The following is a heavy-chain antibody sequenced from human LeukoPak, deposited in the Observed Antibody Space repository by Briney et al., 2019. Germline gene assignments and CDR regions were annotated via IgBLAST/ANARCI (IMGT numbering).Heavy chain of an antibody. CDR3: ARPKRGDYFDY. V-gene: IGHV3-21*01. CDR1: GFSFDDYG. J-gene: IGHJ4*02. Sequence: GGSLRLSCAASGFSFDDYGMSWVRQAPGKGLEWVSSISSSSSYIYYADSVKGRFTISRDNAKNSLYLQMNSLRAEDTAVYYCARPKRGDYFDYWGQGTLVTVSS. CDR2: ISSSSSYI. D-gene: IGHD3-10*01.